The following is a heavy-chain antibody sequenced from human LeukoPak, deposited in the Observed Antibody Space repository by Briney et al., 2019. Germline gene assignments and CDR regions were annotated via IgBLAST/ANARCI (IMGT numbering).Heavy chain of an antibody. D-gene: IGHD3-3*01. J-gene: IGHJ4*02. CDR1: GLAFSSYS. V-gene: IGHV3-30*04. Sequence: GGSLRLSCVASGLAFSSYSMHWVRQAPGKGLEWVGVISYDGSDEYYTDSVKGRFTISRDNSKNTVYLQMNSLRADDTAVYYCARDFTPEWFDIHWGKGTLVTVS. CDR3: ARDFTPEWFDIH. CDR2: ISYDGSDE.